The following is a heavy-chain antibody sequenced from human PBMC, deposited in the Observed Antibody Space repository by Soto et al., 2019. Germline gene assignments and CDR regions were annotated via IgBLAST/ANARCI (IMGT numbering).Heavy chain of an antibody. J-gene: IGHJ5*02. CDR1: GFSFSSYS. CDR2: ISSSASRI. CDR3: ARGYTGYCSGGTCYWFDP. D-gene: IGHD2-15*01. V-gene: IGHV3-21*01. Sequence: EVQLVESGGGLVKPGGSLRLSCAASGFSFSSYSMNWVRQAPGKGLEWVSSISSSASRINYADSVKGRFTISRDNAKKSLYLQMNSLRAEDTAAYYCARGYTGYCSGGTCYWFDPWGQGTLVTVSS.